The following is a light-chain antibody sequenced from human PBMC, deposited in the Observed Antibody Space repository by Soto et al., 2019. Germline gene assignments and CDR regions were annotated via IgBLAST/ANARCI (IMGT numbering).Light chain of an antibody. CDR1: QSINGR. Sequence: DIQMTQSPSTLSASIGDRVTITCRASQSINGRLAWYQQKPGRPPKLLIYDVSFLESGVPSRFSGSGSGTDFNLTISSLRPDDFATFYCQQYKVYPYTFGQGNRLDIQ. CDR2: DVS. J-gene: IGKJ2*01. V-gene: IGKV1-5*01. CDR3: QQYKVYPYT.